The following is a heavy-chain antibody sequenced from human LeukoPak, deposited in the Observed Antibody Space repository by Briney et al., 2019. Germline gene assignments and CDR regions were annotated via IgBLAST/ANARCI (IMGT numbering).Heavy chain of an antibody. D-gene: IGHD6-13*01. CDR2: ISTGSIYK. V-gene: IGHV3-11*06. J-gene: IGHJ4*02. CDR3: ARVSPDSSSWYGTYYFDY. Sequence: GGSLRLSCAASGFTFSDSYMSWLRQAPGKGLEWVSYISTGSIYKKYADSVQGRLTISRDNAKNSLYLQMNSLRVDDTAVYYCARVSPDSSSWYGTYYFDYWGQGTLVTVSS. CDR1: GFTFSDSY.